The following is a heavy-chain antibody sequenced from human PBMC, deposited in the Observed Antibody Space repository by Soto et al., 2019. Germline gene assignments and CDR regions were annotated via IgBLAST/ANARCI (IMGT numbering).Heavy chain of an antibody. CDR2: IIPILGIA. CDR3: ARGGRYYYDSSGEWFDP. V-gene: IGHV1-69*04. D-gene: IGHD3-22*01. CDR1: GGTFGSNA. Sequence: SVKVSCKASGGTFGSNAISWVRQAPGQGLEWMGRIIPILGIANYAQKFQGRVTITADKSTSTAYMELSSLRSEDTVVYYCARGGRYYYDSSGEWFDPWGQGTLVTVSS. J-gene: IGHJ5*02.